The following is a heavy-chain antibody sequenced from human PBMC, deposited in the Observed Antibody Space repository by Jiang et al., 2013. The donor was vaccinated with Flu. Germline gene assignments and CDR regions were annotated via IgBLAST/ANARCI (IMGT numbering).Heavy chain of an antibody. CDR1: GFTFDDYA. D-gene: IGHD6-19*01. CDR3: AKAPIAVAGIPHYYGMDV. J-gene: IGHJ6*02. Sequence: VQLVESGGGLVQPGRSLRLSCAASGFTFDDYAMHWVRQAPGKGLEWVSGISWNSGSIGYADSVKGRFTISRDNAKNSLYLQMNSLRAEDTALYYCAKAPIAVAGIPHYYGMDVWGQGTHGHRLL. V-gene: IGHV3-9*01. CDR2: ISWNSGSI.